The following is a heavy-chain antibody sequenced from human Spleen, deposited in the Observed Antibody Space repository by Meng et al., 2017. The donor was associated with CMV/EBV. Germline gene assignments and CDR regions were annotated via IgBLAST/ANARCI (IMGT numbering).Heavy chain of an antibody. CDR2: ISGSTGST. V-gene: IGHV3-23*01. D-gene: IGHD4-11*01. CDR3: AKPLTVTTRYYGMDV. CDR1: GFTFSNYA. J-gene: IGHJ6*02. Sequence: GESLKISCAASGFTFSNYAMTWVRQAPGKGLEWVSGISGSTGSTFYGDSVKGRFTVSRDNSKNTLYLQMNSLRAEDTAVYYCAKPLTVTTRYYGMDVWGQGTTVTVSS.